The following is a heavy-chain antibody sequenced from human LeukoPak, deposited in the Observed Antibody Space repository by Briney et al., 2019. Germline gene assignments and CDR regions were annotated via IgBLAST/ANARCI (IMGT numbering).Heavy chain of an antibody. D-gene: IGHD6-19*01. CDR3: VRESVLAVAGTNYYYGMDV. CDR1: GFTFSTYD. J-gene: IGHJ6*02. Sequence: GGSLRLSCAASGFTFSTYDMHWVRQATGKGLEWVSTFGAAGDTYCSESVKGRFTISRDDAKNSLSLHMNSLRGGDTAVYYCVRESVLAVAGTNYYYGMDVWGLGTTVTVSS. CDR2: FGAAGDT. V-gene: IGHV3-13*01.